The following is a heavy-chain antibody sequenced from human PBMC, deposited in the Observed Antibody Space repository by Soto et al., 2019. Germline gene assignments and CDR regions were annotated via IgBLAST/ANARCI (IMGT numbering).Heavy chain of an antibody. D-gene: IGHD3-16*01. CDR1: GGSISSYY. Sequence: QVQLQESGPGLVKPSETLSLTCTVSGGSISSYYWSWIRQPPGKGLEWIGYIYYSGSTNYNPSLKSRVTISVDTSKNQFSLKLSSVTAADTAVYYCARGDARGVHYYYGMDVWGQGTTVTVSS. CDR2: IYYSGST. V-gene: IGHV4-59*08. J-gene: IGHJ6*02. CDR3: ARGDARGVHYYYGMDV.